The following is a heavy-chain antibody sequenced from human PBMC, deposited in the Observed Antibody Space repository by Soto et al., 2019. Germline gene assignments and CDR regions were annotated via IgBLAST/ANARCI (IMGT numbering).Heavy chain of an antibody. J-gene: IGHJ4*02. CDR1: GFTIGSYG. D-gene: IGHD3-10*01. CDR3: VRGPYYGLYYFDS. CDR2: LWYDGDDK. Sequence: QVLLVESGGGVVQPGTSLRLSCAASGFTIGSYGMHWVRQAPGKGLEWVAGLWYDGDDKYYGDSMKGQLTISRDNSRNTLYLQMNSLRAEDTAVYYCVRGPYYGLYYFDSWGQGTLVTVSS. V-gene: IGHV3-33*01.